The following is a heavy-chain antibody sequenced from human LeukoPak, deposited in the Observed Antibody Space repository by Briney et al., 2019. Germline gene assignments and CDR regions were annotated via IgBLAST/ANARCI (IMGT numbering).Heavy chain of an antibody. J-gene: IGHJ3*02. V-gene: IGHV3-30*02. CDR2: IQYDGSPK. CDR1: GFNFRTSG. D-gene: IGHD2-21*01. Sequence: PGGSLRLSCAASGFNFRTSGMHWVRQAPGKGLEWVAFIQYDGSPKYYADSVKGRFTISRDNPKNTVSLQMNSLRTEDTALYFCAREGSTLVIHAFDIWGQGTMVTVSS. CDR3: AREGSTLVIHAFDI.